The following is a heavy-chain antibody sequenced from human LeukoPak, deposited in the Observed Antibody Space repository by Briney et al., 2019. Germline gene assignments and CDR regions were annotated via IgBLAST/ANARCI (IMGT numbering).Heavy chain of an antibody. J-gene: IGHJ6*03. CDR1: GGSISSYH. V-gene: IGHV4-4*07. D-gene: IGHD4-17*01. CDR3: ARDPQLTPALSGYMDV. CDR2: INTSGST. Sequence: SETLSLTCTVSGGSISSYHWSWIRQPAGKGLEWIGRINTSGSTNYNPSLKSRVTMSVDTSKNQFSLRLRSVTAADTAVYYCARDPQLTPALSGYMDVWGKGTTVTVSS.